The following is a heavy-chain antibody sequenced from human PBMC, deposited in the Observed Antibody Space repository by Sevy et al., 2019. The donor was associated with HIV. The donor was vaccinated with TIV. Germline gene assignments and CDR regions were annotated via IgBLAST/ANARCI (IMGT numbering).Heavy chain of an antibody. CDR1: GFTFNNYA. D-gene: IGHD3-9*01. V-gene: IGHV3-23*01. J-gene: IGHJ4*02. CDR3: ARHTGEPYYFEI. Sequence: GGSLRLSCTASGFTFNNYAMTWVRQAPGKGLEGVSSIRGRNNVTIYAQSVRGRFTLSRDFSKNTLYLQMNSLGVEDTAVYYCARHTGEPYYFEIWGQGTLVTVSS. CDR2: IRGRNNVT.